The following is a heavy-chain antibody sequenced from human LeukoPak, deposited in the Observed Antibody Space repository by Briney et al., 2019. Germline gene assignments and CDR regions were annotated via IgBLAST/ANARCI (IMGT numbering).Heavy chain of an antibody. J-gene: IGHJ6*04. V-gene: IGHV4-34*01. Sequence: SETLSLTCAVYGGSFSGYYWSWIRQPPGKGLEWIGEINHSGSTNYNPSLKSRVTISVDTSKNQFSLKLSSVTAADTAVYYCASWPNESGRKRGMDVWGKGTTVTVSS. D-gene: IGHD3-10*01. CDR3: ASWPNESGRKRGMDV. CDR1: GGSFSGYY. CDR2: INHSGST.